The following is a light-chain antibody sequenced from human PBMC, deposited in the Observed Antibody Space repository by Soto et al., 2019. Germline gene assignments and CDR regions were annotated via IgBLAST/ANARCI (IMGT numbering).Light chain of an antibody. CDR2: SNN. J-gene: IGLJ1*01. CDR1: RSNIGSNP. CDR3: AAWDDSLYGRV. V-gene: IGLV1-44*01. Sequence: QPVLTQPPSASGTPGQRVTISCSGSRSNIGSNPVNWYQQLPGTAPKLLIDSNNQRPSGVPDRFSGSRSGTSASLAISGLQSEDEADYYCAAWDDSLYGRVFGTGTKLTVL.